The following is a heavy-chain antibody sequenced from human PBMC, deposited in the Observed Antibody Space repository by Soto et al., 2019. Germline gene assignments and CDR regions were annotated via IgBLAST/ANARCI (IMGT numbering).Heavy chain of an antibody. CDR3: ARVLYYGSGSYSPYGMDV. CDR2: VSPPFRTS. CDR1: GASFNNNG. D-gene: IGHD3-10*01. V-gene: IGHV1-69*01. Sequence: QVQLVQSGAEVKKPGSSVKVSCKTSGASFNNNGIGWVRQAPGHGLEWMGGVSPPFRTSNYARKFQGRISITADASTGTVNMELSSLPSEDTAQYYCARVLYYGSGSYSPYGMDVWGQGTMVTVS. J-gene: IGHJ6*02.